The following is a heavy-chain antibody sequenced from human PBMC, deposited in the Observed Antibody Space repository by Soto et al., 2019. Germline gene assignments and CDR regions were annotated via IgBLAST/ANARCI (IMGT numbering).Heavy chain of an antibody. CDR3: ARHEWLQLWLVTEY. D-gene: IGHD5-18*01. CDR1: GGSVTSDEDY. J-gene: IGHJ4*02. V-gene: IGHV4-30-4*01. Sequence: SETLSLTCTVSGGSVTSDEDYWTWIRQSPGKGLEWIGYISNSGSTGYNPSLKTRLSMSVDRSKNQFTLRLTSVTAADTAVYYCARHEWLQLWLVTEYWGQGALVTVSS. CDR2: ISNSGST.